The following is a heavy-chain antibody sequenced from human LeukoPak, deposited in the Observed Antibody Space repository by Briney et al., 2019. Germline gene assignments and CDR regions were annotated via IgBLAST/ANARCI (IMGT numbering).Heavy chain of an antibody. CDR2: IYHSGSI. J-gene: IGHJ6*03. D-gene: IGHD6-19*01. CDR1: GYSISNGYY. CDR3: AAVAGIIRYYYYYMDV. Sequence: SETLSLTCTVSGYSISNGYYWGWIRQPPGKGLEWIGSIYHSGSIYYNPSLKSRVTISVDTSKNQFSLKLSSVTAADTAVYYCAAVAGIIRYYYYYMDVWGKGTTVTVSS. V-gene: IGHV4-38-2*02.